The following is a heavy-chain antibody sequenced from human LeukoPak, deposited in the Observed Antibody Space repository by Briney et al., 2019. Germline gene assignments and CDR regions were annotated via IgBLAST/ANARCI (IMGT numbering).Heavy chain of an antibody. CDR1: GGSISSSSYF. CDR2: IYYSGST. V-gene: IGHV4-39*01. CDR3: ARHNPFRQCPDY. Sequence: SETLSLTCTVSGGSISSSSYFWGWIRQPPGKGLEWIGTIYYSGSTYYNPSLKSRVTFSLDTSNNQFSLKLSSVTAADTAVYFCARHNPFRQCPDYWGQGTLVTVSS. D-gene: IGHD6-19*01. J-gene: IGHJ4*02.